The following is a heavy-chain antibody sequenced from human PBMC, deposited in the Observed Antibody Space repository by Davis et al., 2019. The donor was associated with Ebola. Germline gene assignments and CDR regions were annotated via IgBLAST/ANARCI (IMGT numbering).Heavy chain of an antibody. D-gene: IGHD6-19*01. Sequence: SETLSLTCTVSGGSISSSSYYWGWIRQPPGKGLEWIGSIYYSGSTYYNPSLKSRVTISVDTSKNQFSLKLSSVTAADTAVYYCARNEYSSGWYARLYYFDYWGQGTLVTVSS. V-gene: IGHV4-39*01. CDR3: ARNEYSSGWYARLYYFDY. CDR2: IYYSGST. CDR1: GGSISSSSYY. J-gene: IGHJ4*02.